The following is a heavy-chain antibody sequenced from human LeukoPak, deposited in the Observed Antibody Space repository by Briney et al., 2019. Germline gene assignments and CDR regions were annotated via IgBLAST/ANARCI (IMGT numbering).Heavy chain of an antibody. Sequence: ASVKVSCKASGYTFTGYYMHWVRQAPGEGLEWMGGFAPGDGETIYAQNFQGRLIVTEDTSTDTAYMELSSLRSDDTAVYYCATEIVGYGDVNYFDSWGQGTLVTVSS. D-gene: IGHD4-17*01. V-gene: IGHV1-24*01. CDR2: FAPGDGET. CDR1: GYTFTGYY. J-gene: IGHJ4*02. CDR3: ATEIVGYGDVNYFDS.